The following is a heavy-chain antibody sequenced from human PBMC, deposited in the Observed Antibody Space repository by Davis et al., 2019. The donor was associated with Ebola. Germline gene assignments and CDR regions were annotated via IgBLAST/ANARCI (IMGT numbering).Heavy chain of an antibody. CDR2: IYPGDSDT. V-gene: IGHV5-51*01. J-gene: IGHJ4*02. CDR1: GYSFTTYW. Sequence: KVSCKGSGYSFTTYWIAWVRQTPAKGLEWMEIIYPGDSDTRYSPSFEGQVTISVDRSISTAYLQWSSLKASDTAMYYCAKQESLYGSSDYWGQGTLVTVSS. D-gene: IGHD3-22*01. CDR3: AKQESLYGSSDY.